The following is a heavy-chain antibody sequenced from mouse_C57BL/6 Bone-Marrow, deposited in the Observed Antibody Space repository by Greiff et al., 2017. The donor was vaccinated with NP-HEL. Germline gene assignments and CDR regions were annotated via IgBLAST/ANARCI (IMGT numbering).Heavy chain of an antibody. D-gene: IGHD6-2*01. J-gene: IGHJ4*01. V-gene: IGHV5-4*01. CDR2: ISDGGSYT. Sequence: EVQGVESGGGLVKPGGSLKLSCAASGFTFSSYAMSWVRQTPEKRLEWVATISDGGSYTYYPDNVKGRFTISRDNAKNNLYLQMSHLKSEDTAMYYCAREVSPAMDYGGQGTSVTVSS. CDR3: AREVSPAMDY. CDR1: GFTFSSYA.